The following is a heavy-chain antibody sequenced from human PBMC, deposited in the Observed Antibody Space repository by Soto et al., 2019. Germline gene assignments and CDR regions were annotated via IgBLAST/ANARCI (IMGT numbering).Heavy chain of an antibody. J-gene: IGHJ4*02. CDR2: IYPGDSDT. CDR1: GYSFTDYW. CDR3: ARRTLITLVRGVNYFDY. V-gene: IGHV5-51*01. D-gene: IGHD3-10*01. Sequence: GESLKISCKGSGYSFTDYWIGWVRQMPGKGLEWTGIIYPGDSDTRYSPSFQGQVTFSADRSINTAYLEWSSLKASDTAMYYCARRTLITLVRGVNYFDYWGPGTLVTVSS.